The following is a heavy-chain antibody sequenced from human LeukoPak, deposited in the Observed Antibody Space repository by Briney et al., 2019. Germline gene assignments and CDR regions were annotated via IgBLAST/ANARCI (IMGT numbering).Heavy chain of an antibody. CDR2: LYEGETT. Sequence: SETLSLTCTVSGYSITSGHYWGWIRQPPGKGLEWIGSLYEGETTYYNPSLKTRLTISLDTSKNQFSLRLSSVTAADTAVYYCGSNWSDFDYWGQGILVTVSS. CDR1: GYSITSGHY. J-gene: IGHJ4*02. V-gene: IGHV4-38-2*02. CDR3: GSNWSDFDY. D-gene: IGHD1-1*01.